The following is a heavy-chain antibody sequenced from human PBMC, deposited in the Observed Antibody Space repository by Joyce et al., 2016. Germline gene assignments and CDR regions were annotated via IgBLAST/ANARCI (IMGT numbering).Heavy chain of an antibody. Sequence: QVTLRESGPALVKPTQTLTLTCTFSGFSLTTTGMTVSWLRQPPGKALEWLALIDWHDDKYYTTSLKTRLTISKDTSKNQVVLVMTNMDPVYTATYYCARILSPHNAYYYGMDVWGQGTTVTVSS. J-gene: IGHJ6*02. CDR2: IDWHDDK. CDR3: ARILSPHNAYYYGMDV. CDR1: GFSLTTTGMT. D-gene: IGHD1-1*01. V-gene: IGHV2-70*01.